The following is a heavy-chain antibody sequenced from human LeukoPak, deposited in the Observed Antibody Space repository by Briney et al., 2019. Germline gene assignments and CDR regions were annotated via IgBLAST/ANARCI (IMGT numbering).Heavy chain of an antibody. CDR1: GFTFSSYA. CDR3: ARVGAPPSYSSSWYYFDY. V-gene: IGHV3-30-3*01. J-gene: IGHJ4*02. CDR2: ISYDGSNK. D-gene: IGHD6-13*01. Sequence: GGSLRLSCAASGFTFSSYAMSWVRQAPGKGLEWVAVISYDGSNKYYADSVKGRFTISRDNSKNTLYLQMNSLRAEDTAVYYCARVGAPPSYSSSWYYFDYWGQGTLVTVSS.